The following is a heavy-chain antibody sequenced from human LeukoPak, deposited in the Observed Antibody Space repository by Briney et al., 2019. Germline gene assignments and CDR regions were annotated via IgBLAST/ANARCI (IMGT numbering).Heavy chain of an antibody. CDR2: ISAYNGNT. CDR3: ARDNGYSNNYYYYGMDV. J-gene: IGHJ6*02. Sequence: ASVKVSCKASGYTFTSYGISWVRQAPGQGLEWMGWISAYNGNTNYAQKLQGRVTMTTDTSTSTAYMELRSLRSDDTAVYYCARDNGYSNNYYYYGMDVWGQGTTVTVSS. D-gene: IGHD4-11*01. V-gene: IGHV1-18*01. CDR1: GYTFTSYG.